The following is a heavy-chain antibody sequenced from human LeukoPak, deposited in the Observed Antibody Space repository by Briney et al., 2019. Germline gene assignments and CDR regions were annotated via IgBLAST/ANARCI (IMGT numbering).Heavy chain of an antibody. J-gene: IGHJ3*02. D-gene: IGHD6-19*01. CDR3: ARKQKQWLGAFDI. Sequence: GASVKVCCKASGYTFTSYDINWVRQATGQGLEWMGWMNPNSGNTGYAQKFQGRVTITRNTSISTAYMELSSLRSEDTAVYYCARKQKQWLGAFDIWGQGTMVTVSS. V-gene: IGHV1-8*03. CDR1: GYTFTSYD. CDR2: MNPNSGNT.